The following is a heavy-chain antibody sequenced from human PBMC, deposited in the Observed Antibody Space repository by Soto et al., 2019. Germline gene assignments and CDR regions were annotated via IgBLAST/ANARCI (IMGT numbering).Heavy chain of an antibody. CDR2: ISAYNGNT. Sequence: APVKVSCKASGYTFTSYGISWVRQAPGQGLEWMGWISAYNGNTNYAQKLQGRVTMTTDTSTSTAYMELRSLRSDDTAVYYCARGEGVDYSNYGDYYYYGMDVWGQGTTVTVSS. D-gene: IGHD4-4*01. CDR3: ARGEGVDYSNYGDYYYYGMDV. J-gene: IGHJ6*02. CDR1: GYTFTSYG. V-gene: IGHV1-18*04.